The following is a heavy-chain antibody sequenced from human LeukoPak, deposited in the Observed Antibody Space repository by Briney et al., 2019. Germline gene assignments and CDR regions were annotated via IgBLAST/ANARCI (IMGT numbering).Heavy chain of an antibody. Sequence: SETLSLTCTVSGGFISSYYWTWIRQPPGKGLEWIGYIYSSETTNYNPSLKSRVTISTDTSKNQFSLRLISVTAADTAVYYCARAGDYYNGRWDYWGQGHLVAVSS. CDR3: ARAGDYYNGRWDY. CDR1: GGFISSYY. CDR2: IYSSETT. J-gene: IGHJ4*02. V-gene: IGHV4-59*08. D-gene: IGHD3-10*01.